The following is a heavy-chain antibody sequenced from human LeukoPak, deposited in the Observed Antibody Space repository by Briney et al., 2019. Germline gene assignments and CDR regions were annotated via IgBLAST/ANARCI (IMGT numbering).Heavy chain of an antibody. J-gene: IGHJ4*02. D-gene: IGHD6-13*01. CDR3: ARKSIAVAGRKPYDY. V-gene: IGHV4-34*01. Sequence: KPSETLSLTCAVYGGSFSGYYWSWIRQPPGKGLEWIGGIDHSGRTNSNPSLKSRVTISVDMSKNQFSLRLSSVTAADTAVYYCARKSIAVAGRKPYDYWDQGTLVTVSS. CDR2: IDHSGRT. CDR1: GGSFSGYY.